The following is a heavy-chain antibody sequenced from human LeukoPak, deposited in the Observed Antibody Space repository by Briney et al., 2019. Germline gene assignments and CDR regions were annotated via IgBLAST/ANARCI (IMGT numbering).Heavy chain of an antibody. V-gene: IGHV3-11*05. D-gene: IGHD5/OR15-5a*01. J-gene: IGHJ4*02. CDR2: ISSSSSYT. Sequence: GGSLRLSCAASGFIFSDYYMSWIRQAPGKGLEWISYISSSSSYTNYVDSVRGRFTISRDNAKNSLYQQMNSLRAEDTAVYYCARAVSVSSYYFDCWGQGTLVTVSS. CDR1: GFIFSDYY. CDR3: ARAVSVSSYYFDC.